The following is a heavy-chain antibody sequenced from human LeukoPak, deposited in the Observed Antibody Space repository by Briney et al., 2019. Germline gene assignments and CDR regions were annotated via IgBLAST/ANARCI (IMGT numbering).Heavy chain of an antibody. CDR3: ARDFISDIAAAGTIHY. CDR1: GFTFSHYY. V-gene: IGHV3-11*01. Sequence: PGGSLRFSCAASGFTFSHYYMSWIRQAPGKGLEWVSYISSSGSTIYYADSVKGRFTISRDNAKNSLYLQMNSLRAEDTAVYYSARDFISDIAAAGTIHYWGQGTLVTVSS. CDR2: ISSSGSTI. J-gene: IGHJ4*02. D-gene: IGHD6-13*01.